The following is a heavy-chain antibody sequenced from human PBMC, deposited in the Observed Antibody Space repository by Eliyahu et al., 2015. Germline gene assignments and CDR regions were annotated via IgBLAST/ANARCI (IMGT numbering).Heavy chain of an antibody. D-gene: IGHD2-15*01. V-gene: IGHV6-1*01. CDR2: TYYRSKWYN. J-gene: IGHJ4*02. CDR3: AREGYCSGGTCHSFFDY. Sequence: QVQLQQSGPGLVKPSQTLSLTCAIPGDSVSSNSAAWNWIRQSPSRGLEWLGRTYYRSKWYNDYAVSVRSRINFNPDTSKNQLSLQLNSVTPEDTAVYYCAREGYCSGGTCHSFFDYWGQGTLVTVSS. CDR1: GDSVSSNSAA.